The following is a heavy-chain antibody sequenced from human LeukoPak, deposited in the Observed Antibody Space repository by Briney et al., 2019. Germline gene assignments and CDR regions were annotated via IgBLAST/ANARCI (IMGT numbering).Heavy chain of an antibody. CDR2: IWYDGSNK. V-gene: IGHV3-33*08. D-gene: IGHD4-23*01. CDR3: ARDPDLMTTVAPDYLETDY. J-gene: IGHJ4*02. Sequence: GGSLRLSCAASGFTFSSYGMHWVRQAPGKGLEWVAVIWYDGSNKYYADSVKGRFTVSRDNSKNTLYLQMNSLRAEDTAVYYCARDPDLMTTVAPDYLETDYWGQGTLVTVSS. CDR1: GFTFSSYG.